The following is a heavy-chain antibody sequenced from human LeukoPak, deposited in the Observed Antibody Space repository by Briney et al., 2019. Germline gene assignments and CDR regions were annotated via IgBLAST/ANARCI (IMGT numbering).Heavy chain of an antibody. CDR2: IYSGGST. J-gene: IGHJ4*02. Sequence: GGSLRLSCAASGFTVSSNYMSWVRQAPGKGPEWVSVIYSGGSTYYADSVKGRFTISRDNSKNTLYLQMNSLRAEDTAVYYCARGMFGELLMVDYWGQGTLVTVSS. D-gene: IGHD3-10*02. V-gene: IGHV3-66*01. CDR1: GFTVSSNY. CDR3: ARGMFGELLMVDY.